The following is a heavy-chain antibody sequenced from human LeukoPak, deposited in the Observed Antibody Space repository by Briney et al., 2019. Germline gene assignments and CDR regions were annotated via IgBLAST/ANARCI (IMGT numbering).Heavy chain of an antibody. CDR1: GYSFTSYW. CDR2: IYPGDSDT. D-gene: IGHD6-19*01. V-gene: IGHV5-51*01. Sequence: GESLKISCKGSGYSFTSYWIGWVRQMPGKGLEGMGIIYPGDSDTRYSPSFQGQVTISADKSISTAYLQWSSLKASDTAMYYCARHVAVYSSGWYTDYWGQGALVTVSS. J-gene: IGHJ4*02. CDR3: ARHVAVYSSGWYTDY.